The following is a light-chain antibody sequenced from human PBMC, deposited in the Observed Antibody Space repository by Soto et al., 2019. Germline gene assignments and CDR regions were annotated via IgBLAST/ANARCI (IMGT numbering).Light chain of an antibody. CDR3: HQRNNWVT. J-gene: IGKJ5*01. V-gene: IGKV3-11*01. CDR1: QSVSTY. CDR2: DAS. Sequence: DIVLTQSPATLSLSPGERATLSCRASQSVSTYLAWYQKKPGQAPRLLIFDASNRATGVPARFSGSGSGTDFTLTISSLEPEDFAVYYCHQRNNWVTFGQGTRLDIK.